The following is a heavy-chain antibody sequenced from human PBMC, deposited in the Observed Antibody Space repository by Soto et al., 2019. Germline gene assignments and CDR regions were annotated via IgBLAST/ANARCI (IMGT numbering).Heavy chain of an antibody. V-gene: IGHV3-48*01. Sequence: EEHLVESGGALVQPGGSLRLSCAASGFTFNRFGMNWVRQAPGKGLEWISYISSASSTTQYAESVKGRFTISRDNARDSLYLQMSSLRVEDTAVYYCARRPLWRGLSDYYYMDVWGKGTTVTVSS. CDR3: ARRPLWRGLSDYYYMDV. CDR2: ISSASSTT. CDR1: GFTFNRFG. J-gene: IGHJ6*03. D-gene: IGHD3-3*01.